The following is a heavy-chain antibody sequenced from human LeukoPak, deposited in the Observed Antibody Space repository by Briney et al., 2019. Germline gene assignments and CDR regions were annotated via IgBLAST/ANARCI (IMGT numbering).Heavy chain of an antibody. Sequence: PSETLSLTCAVYGGSFSGYYWSWIRQPPGKGLEWIGEINHSGSTNYNPSLKSRVTISVDTSKNQFSLNLSSVTAADTADYYCARGRGQLDYWGQGTLVTVSS. CDR1: GGSFSGYY. J-gene: IGHJ4*02. D-gene: IGHD3-16*01. V-gene: IGHV4-34*01. CDR3: ARGRGQLDY. CDR2: INHSGST.